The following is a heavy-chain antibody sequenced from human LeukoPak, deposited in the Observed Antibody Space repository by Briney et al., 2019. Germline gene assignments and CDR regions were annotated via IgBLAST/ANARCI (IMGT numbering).Heavy chain of an antibody. CDR3: AKVDDSGGYFDY. D-gene: IGHD3-22*01. CDR2: ISSGGGTI. Sequence: GGSLRLSCAASGFTLSSYEMNWVRQAPGKGREGVSYISSGGGTIYYADSVKGRFTISRDNAKNSLYLQMNSLRADDTAVYYCAKVDDSGGYFDYWGQGTLVTVSS. J-gene: IGHJ4*02. V-gene: IGHV3-48*03. CDR1: GFTLSSYE.